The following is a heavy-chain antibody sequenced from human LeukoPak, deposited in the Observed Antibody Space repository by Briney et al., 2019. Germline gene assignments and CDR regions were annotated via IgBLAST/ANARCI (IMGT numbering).Heavy chain of an antibody. D-gene: IGHD3-22*01. CDR3: ARGRNYYDSSGYYY. Sequence: PSETLSLTCAVYGGSFSGYYWSWIRQPPGKGLEWIGEINHSGSTNYNPSLKSRVTISVDTSKNQFSLKLSSVTAADTAVYYCARGRNYYDSSGYYYWGQGTLVTVSS. CDR1: GGSFSGYY. V-gene: IGHV4-34*01. J-gene: IGHJ4*02. CDR2: INHSGST.